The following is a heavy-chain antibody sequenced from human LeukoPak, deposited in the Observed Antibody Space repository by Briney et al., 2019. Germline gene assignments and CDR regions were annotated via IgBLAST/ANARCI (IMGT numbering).Heavy chain of an antibody. J-gene: IGHJ6*04. CDR1: GGTFWSYA. CDR3: ARATAKGNYYHGMDV. Sequence: SLKVSCKASGGTFWSYAMSWVRQAPGQGLEWMGGIIPMFGTTNYAQKFQGRVTIGADTSTNTAYVEVRGLRSEDTAVYYCARATAKGNYYHGMDVWGKGTTVSVSS. V-gene: IGHV1-69*06. CDR2: IIPMFGTT. D-gene: IGHD2-21*02.